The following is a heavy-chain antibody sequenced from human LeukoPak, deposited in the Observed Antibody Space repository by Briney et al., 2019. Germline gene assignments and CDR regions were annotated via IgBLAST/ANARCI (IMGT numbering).Heavy chain of an antibody. CDR2: ISRSGGTT. CDR1: GFTFSSYA. D-gene: IGHD3-22*01. J-gene: IGHJ4*02. V-gene: IGHV3-23*01. CDR3: AKGDPNSGYLH. Sequence: GGSLTLSCAASGFTFSSYAMSWVRQAPGKGLEWVSAISRSGGTTYYADSVKGRFSISRDNSKNTLYLQITSLRAEDTAASFCAKGDPNSGYLHWGQGTLVTVSS.